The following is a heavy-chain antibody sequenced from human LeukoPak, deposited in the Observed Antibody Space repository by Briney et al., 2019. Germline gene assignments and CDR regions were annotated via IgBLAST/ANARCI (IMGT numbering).Heavy chain of an antibody. Sequence: GGSLRLSCAASGFTFSSYAMSWVRQAPGKGLEWVSAISSSGGSTYYADSVKGRFTISRDNSKNTLYLQMNSLRAEDTAVYYCARALSSWYSMDVWGQGTTVTVS. CDR2: ISSSGGST. CDR1: GFTFSSYA. V-gene: IGHV3-23*01. D-gene: IGHD6-13*01. J-gene: IGHJ6*02. CDR3: ARALSSWYSMDV.